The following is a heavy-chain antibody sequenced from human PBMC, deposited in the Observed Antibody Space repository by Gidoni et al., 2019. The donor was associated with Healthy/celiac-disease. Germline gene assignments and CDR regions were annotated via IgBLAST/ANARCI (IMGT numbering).Heavy chain of an antibody. CDR3: AKDQRGGRGDYVPFDY. D-gene: IGHD4-17*01. CDR2: FRGIGGST. J-gene: IGHJ4*02. Sequence: EVQLVESGGGLVQPGGSLRLSCAASGFPFSGYAMSWVRQAPGKGLEWFPVFRGIGGSTYSADSVKGRSTISRNNSKTTLNLKMNSLRAEDRAVYSCAKDQRGGRGDYVPFDYWGQGTLVTISS. CDR1: GFPFSGYA. V-gene: IGHV3-23*04.